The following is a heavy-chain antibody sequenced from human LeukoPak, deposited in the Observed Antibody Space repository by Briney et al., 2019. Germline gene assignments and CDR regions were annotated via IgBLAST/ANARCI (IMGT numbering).Heavy chain of an antibody. J-gene: IGHJ4*02. D-gene: IGHD3-22*01. CDR1: GYTFTSYG. CDR3: ARATYYYDSSGYYWY. Sequence: GASVKVSCMASGYTFTSYGISWVRQAPGQGLEWMGWISAYNGNTNYAQKLQGRVTMTTDTSTSTAYMELRSLRSDDTAVYYCARATYYYDSSGYYWYWGQGTLSPSPQ. V-gene: IGHV1-18*01. CDR2: ISAYNGNT.